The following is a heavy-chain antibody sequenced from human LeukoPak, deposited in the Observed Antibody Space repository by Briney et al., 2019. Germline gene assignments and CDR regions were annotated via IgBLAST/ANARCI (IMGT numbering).Heavy chain of an antibody. CDR2: IIPILGIA. J-gene: IGHJ4*02. CDR3: ASPXVGLRXXSXGFDY. Sequence: ASVKVSCKASGGTFSSYAISWVRQAPGQGLEWMGRIIPILGIANYAQKFQGRVTITADKSTSTAYMELSSLRSEDTAVYYCASPXVGLRXXSXGFDYWGQGTLVTVSS. CDR1: GGTFSSYA. D-gene: IGHD5-12*01. V-gene: IGHV1-69*04.